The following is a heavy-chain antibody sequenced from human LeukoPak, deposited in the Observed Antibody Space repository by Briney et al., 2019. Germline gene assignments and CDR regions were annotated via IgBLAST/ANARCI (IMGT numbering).Heavy chain of an antibody. D-gene: IGHD2-2*01. CDR2: INHSGST. J-gene: IGHJ3*02. CDR1: DGSLSGYY. CDR3: ASRSNKLQIVPAAPDGSGSGAFDI. V-gene: IGHV4-34*01. Sequence: PSETLSLTCAVYDGSLSGYYWSWIRQPPGKGLEWIGEINHSGSTNYNPSLKSRVTISVDTSKNQFSLKLSSVTAADTAVYYCASRSNKLQIVPAAPDGSGSGAFDIWGHGTMVTVSS.